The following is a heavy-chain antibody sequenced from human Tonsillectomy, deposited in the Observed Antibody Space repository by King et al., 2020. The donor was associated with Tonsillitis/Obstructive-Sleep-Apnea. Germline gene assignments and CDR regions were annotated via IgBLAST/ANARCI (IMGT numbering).Heavy chain of an antibody. CDR3: AKVEGYTYGRFDY. J-gene: IGHJ4*02. V-gene: IGHV3-30*18. CDR2: ISSDGSNK. Sequence: QLVQSGGGVVQPGRSLRLSCAASGFIFSTYGIHWVRQAPGKGLEWVALISSDGSNKYYADSVKGRFTISRDNSKNTLYLQMNSLRAEDTAVYYCAKVEGYTYGRFDYWGQGTLVTVSS. CDR1: GFIFSTYG. D-gene: IGHD5-18*01.